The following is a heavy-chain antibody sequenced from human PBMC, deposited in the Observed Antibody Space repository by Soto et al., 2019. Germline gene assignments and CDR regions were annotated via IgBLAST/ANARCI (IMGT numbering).Heavy chain of an antibody. CDR3: ARDTPVDVRIAVAGHDAFDI. V-gene: IGHV3-9*01. Sequence: HPGGSLRLSCAASGFTFDDYAMHWVRQAPGKGLEWVSGISWDSSSIGYADSVKGRFTISRDNSKNTLYLQMNSLRAEDTAVYYCARDTPVDVRIAVAGHDAFDIWGQGTMVTVSS. CDR2: ISWDSSSI. D-gene: IGHD6-19*01. J-gene: IGHJ3*02. CDR1: GFTFDDYA.